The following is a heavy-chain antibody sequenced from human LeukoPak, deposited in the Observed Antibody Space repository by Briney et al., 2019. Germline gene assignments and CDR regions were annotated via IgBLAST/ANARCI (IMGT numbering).Heavy chain of an antibody. J-gene: IGHJ5*02. CDR1: GGSIRSYY. Sequence: SETLSLTCTVSGGSIRSYYWSWIRQPPGKGLEWIAYIYYSGSTNYNPSLKSRVTISVDTSKNQFSLKLSSVTAADTAVYYCARRKRVYNWFDPWGQGTLVTVSS. D-gene: IGHD2-8*01. CDR3: ARRKRVYNWFDP. CDR2: IYYSGST. V-gene: IGHV4-59*12.